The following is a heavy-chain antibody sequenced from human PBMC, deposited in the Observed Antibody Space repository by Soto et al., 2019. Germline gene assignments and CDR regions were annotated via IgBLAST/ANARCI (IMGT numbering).Heavy chain of an antibody. J-gene: IGHJ4*02. V-gene: IGHV3-53*01. CDR2: IYSGGYT. Sequence: EVQLVESGGGLIQPGGSLRLSCAVSGFTVSNNYMSWVRQAPGKGLEGVSVIYSGGYTAYGDSVKGRFTISRDNSKNTLYPQTTRRRAAATPVYSCGTHPGGGGYWGQGTLVTVSS. CDR3: GTHPGGGGY. CDR1: GFTVSNNY. D-gene: IGHD3-10*01.